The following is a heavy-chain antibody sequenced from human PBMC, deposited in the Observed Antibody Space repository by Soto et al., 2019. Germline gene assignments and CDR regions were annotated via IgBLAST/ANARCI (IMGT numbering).Heavy chain of an antibody. J-gene: IGHJ4*02. Sequence: QVQLVQSGAEVRKPGSSVKVSCKASGGTVSNSAISWLRQAPGQGLEWMGGIIPIFGPAVYARKFRGRVTITADESTSIAYMKLSAVGSEDTAVYYCGRGSSWTKVEYWGQGTLVTVSS. CDR2: IIPIFGPA. V-gene: IGHV1-69*01. CDR3: GRGSSWTKVEY. D-gene: IGHD2-15*01. CDR1: GGTVSNSA.